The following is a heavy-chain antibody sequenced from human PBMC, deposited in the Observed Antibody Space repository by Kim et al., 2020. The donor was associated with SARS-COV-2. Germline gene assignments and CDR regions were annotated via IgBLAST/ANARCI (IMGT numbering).Heavy chain of an antibody. CDR1: GYTFTSYA. V-gene: IGHV1-3*01. CDR3: ARAPRYSSSWYSAY. Sequence: ASVQVSCKASGYTFTSYAMHWVRQAPGQRLEWMGWINAGNGNTKYSQKFQGRVTITRDTSASTAYMELSSLRSEDTAVYYCARAPRYSSSWYSAYWGQGTLVTVSS. CDR2: INAGNGNT. D-gene: IGHD6-13*01. J-gene: IGHJ4*02.